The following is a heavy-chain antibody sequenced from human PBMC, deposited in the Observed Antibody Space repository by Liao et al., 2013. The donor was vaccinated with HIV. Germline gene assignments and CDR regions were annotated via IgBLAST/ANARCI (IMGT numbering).Heavy chain of an antibody. CDR1: GASISSGSFY. CDR3: ARAGTPLGPFDP. D-gene: IGHD7-27*01. Sequence: QVQLQESGPGLVKPSQTLTLTCNVSGASISSGSFYWAWIRQPAGRGLEWIGRIYNSGSTNYNPSLKSRVAMSVDTSKNQLSLKLTSVTAADTAVYYCARAGTPLGPFDPWGQGTLVTVSS. J-gene: IGHJ5*02. V-gene: IGHV4-61*02. CDR2: IYNSGST.